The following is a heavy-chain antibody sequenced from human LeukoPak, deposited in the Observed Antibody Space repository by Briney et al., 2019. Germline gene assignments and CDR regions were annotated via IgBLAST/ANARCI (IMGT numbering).Heavy chain of an antibody. CDR1: GFTFDHYA. D-gene: IGHD5-12*01. CDR2: ISWSGGGI. J-gene: IGHJ4*02. V-gene: IGHV3-9*01. Sequence: GGSLRLSCAASGFTFDHYAMYWVRQPPGKGLQWVSGISWSGGGIGYVDSVKGRFTISRDNTKNSLFLQMNSLRVEDTAFYYCAKGQYSGQDSQPNYWGQGTLVTVSS. CDR3: AKGQYSGQDSQPNY.